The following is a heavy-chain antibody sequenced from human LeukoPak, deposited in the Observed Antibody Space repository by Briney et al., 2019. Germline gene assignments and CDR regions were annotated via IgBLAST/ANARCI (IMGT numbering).Heavy chain of an antibody. V-gene: IGHV3-11*01. Sequence: GGSLRLSCAASGFSFTDYFLSWLPEAPRKGLEWVSYIGPTNRSIYYGDSVRGRFTISRDNSKKSIYLQMDSLRAEDTAVYYCAKDFRGNGYFFDYWGQGTLVTVSS. D-gene: IGHD4-23*01. CDR1: GFSFTDYF. CDR3: AKDFRGNGYFFDY. CDR2: IGPTNRSI. J-gene: IGHJ4*02.